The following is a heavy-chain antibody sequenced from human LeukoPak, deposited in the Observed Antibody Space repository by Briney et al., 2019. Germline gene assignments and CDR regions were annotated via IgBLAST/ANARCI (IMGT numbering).Heavy chain of an antibody. CDR3: ARILGEFSLPDY. CDR1: GFTFSRYW. V-gene: IGHV3-7*01. J-gene: IGHJ4*02. CDR2: IKEDGSEK. Sequence: GGSLRLSCAASGFTFSRYWMNWVRQAPGKGLQWVANIKEDGSEKYYVDSVKGRFTISRDNAKNSLYLQMNSLRAEDTGVYFCARILGEFSLPDYRGQGTLVTVSS. D-gene: IGHD3-16*01.